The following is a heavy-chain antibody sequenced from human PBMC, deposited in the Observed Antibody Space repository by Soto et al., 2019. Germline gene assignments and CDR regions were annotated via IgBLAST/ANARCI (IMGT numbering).Heavy chain of an antibody. CDR3: ARERRLGIDGMDV. Sequence: GASVKVSCKASGYTFTSYGISWVRQAPGQGLEWMGWINRYSGNTGYAQKFQGRVTMTWNTSISTAYMELSSLRSEDTAVYYCARERRLGIDGMDVWGQGTTVTVSS. J-gene: IGHJ6*02. CDR2: INRYSGNT. D-gene: IGHD7-27*01. V-gene: IGHV1-8*02. CDR1: GYTFTSYG.